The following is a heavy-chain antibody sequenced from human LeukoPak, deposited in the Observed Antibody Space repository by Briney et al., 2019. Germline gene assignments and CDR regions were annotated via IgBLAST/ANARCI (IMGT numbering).Heavy chain of an antibody. V-gene: IGHV3-23*01. J-gene: IGHJ4*02. CDR1: GFTFSSYS. CDR2: ISGRGGGT. CDR3: AKHAGSGWYSDLDY. Sequence: GGSLRLSCAASGFTFSSYSMNWVRQAPGKGLEWVSGISGRGGGTFYADSVKGRFTVSRDNSKNTLYLQMNSLRAEDTALYYCAKHAGSGWYSDLDYWGQGTLVTVSS. D-gene: IGHD6-19*01.